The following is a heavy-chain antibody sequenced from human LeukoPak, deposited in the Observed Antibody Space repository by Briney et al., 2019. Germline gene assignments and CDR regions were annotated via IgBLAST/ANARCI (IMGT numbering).Heavy chain of an antibody. V-gene: IGHV1-69*05. CDR2: IIPIFGTA. CDR1: GGTFSSYA. Sequence: GASVKVSCKASGGTFSSYAISWVRQAPGQGLEWMGGIIPIFGTANYAQKFQGRVTITTDESTSTAYMELNRLTSDDTAVYYCARDKYTGYETFDYWGQGTPVTVSS. CDR3: ARDKYTGYETFDY. D-gene: IGHD5-12*01. J-gene: IGHJ4*02.